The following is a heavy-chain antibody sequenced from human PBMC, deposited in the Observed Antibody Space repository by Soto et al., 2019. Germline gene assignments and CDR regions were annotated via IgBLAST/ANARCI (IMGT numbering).Heavy chain of an antibody. V-gene: IGHV4-31*03. CDR2: IYYSGST. CDR1: GGSISSGGYY. J-gene: IGHJ6*03. Sequence: PSETLSLTCTVSGGSISSGGYYWSWIRQHPGKGLEWIGYIYYSGSTYYNPSLKSRVTISVDTSKNQFSLKLSSVTAADTAVYYCARDRYYGSGYYYYMDVWGKEPTVTVS. D-gene: IGHD3-10*01. CDR3: ARDRYYGSGYYYYMDV.